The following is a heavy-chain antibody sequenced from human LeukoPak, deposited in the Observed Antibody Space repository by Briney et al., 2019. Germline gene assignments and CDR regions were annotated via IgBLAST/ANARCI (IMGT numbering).Heavy chain of an antibody. V-gene: IGHV3-72*01. D-gene: IGHD7-27*01. CDR1: GFTFSDHY. J-gene: IGHJ4*02. CDR3: VWDFDY. Sequence: GGSLRLSCAASGFTFSDHYMDWVRQAPGKGLEWVGRTRNKANSYTTEYAASVKGRFTISRDDSKNSLYLQMNSLKTEDTAVYYCVWDFDYWGQGTLVTVSS. CDR2: TRNKANSYTT.